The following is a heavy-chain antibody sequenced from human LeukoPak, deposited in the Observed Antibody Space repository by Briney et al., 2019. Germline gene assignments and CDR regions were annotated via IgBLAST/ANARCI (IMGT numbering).Heavy chain of an antibody. CDR3: ARDMSGSYSTRFDP. Sequence: GASVKVSCKASGYTFTTYGINWVRQAPGQGLEWMGWISAYNGNTNYTQRFQGRVTMTTDTSTSTAYMELRSLRSDDTAVYYCARDMSGSYSTRFDPWGQGTLVTVSS. D-gene: IGHD1-26*01. V-gene: IGHV1-18*01. J-gene: IGHJ5*02. CDR2: ISAYNGNT. CDR1: GYTFTTYG.